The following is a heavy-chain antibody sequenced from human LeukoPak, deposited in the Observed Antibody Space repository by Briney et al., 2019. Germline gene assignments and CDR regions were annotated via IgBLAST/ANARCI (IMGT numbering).Heavy chain of an antibody. J-gene: IGHJ4*02. D-gene: IGHD3-16*02. CDR1: GYTFTSYD. Sequence: ASVKVSCKASGYTFTSYDINWVRQATGHGLEWMGWMNPNSGNTGYAQKFQGRVTMTRNTSISTAYMELSSPRSEDTAVYYCARGYYDYGWGSYPLDYWGQGTLVTVSS. CDR2: MNPNSGNT. CDR3: ARGYYDYGWGSYPLDY. V-gene: IGHV1-8*01.